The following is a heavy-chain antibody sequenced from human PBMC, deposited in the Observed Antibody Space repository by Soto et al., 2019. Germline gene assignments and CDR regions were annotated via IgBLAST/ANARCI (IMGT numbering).Heavy chain of an antibody. CDR2: IYYSGST. Sequence: SETLSLTCTVSGGSISSYYWSWIRQPPGKGLEWVGYIYYSGSTSYNPSLKSRVTISVDTSKNQFSLKLSSVTAADTAVYYCARGRRDYDFWSGYYTPEGYYYGMDVWGQGTTVTVS. J-gene: IGHJ6*02. CDR1: GGSISSYY. CDR3: ARGRRDYDFWSGYYTPEGYYYGMDV. V-gene: IGHV4-59*01. D-gene: IGHD3-3*01.